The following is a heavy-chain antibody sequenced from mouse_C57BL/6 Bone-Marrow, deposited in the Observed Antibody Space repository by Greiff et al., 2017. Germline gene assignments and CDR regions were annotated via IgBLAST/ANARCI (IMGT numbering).Heavy chain of an antibody. CDR3: ARDYYGSSVFDY. D-gene: IGHD1-1*01. CDR2: IDPSDSYT. J-gene: IGHJ2*01. CDR1: GYTFTSYW. Sequence: VQLQQPGAELVMPGASVKLSCKASGYTFTSYWMHWVKQRPGQGLEWIGEIDPSDSYTNYNQKFKGKSTLTVDKSSSTAYMQLSSLTSEDSAVXYCARDYYGSSVFDYWGQGTTLTVSS. V-gene: IGHV1-69*01.